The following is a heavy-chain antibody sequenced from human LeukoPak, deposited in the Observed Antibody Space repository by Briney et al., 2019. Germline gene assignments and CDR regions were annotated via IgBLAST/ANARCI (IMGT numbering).Heavy chain of an antibody. J-gene: IGHJ4*02. D-gene: IGHD3-3*02. Sequence: PGGSLRLSCAASTLTLSTYWMTWVRQTPGKGLEFVANINQDGSVKNYVGSVKGRFTISRDNAKNSLYLQMNSLRADDTAVYYCARDPGFSSFDYWGQGTLVTASS. CDR2: INQDGSVK. CDR1: TLTLSTYW. CDR3: ARDPGFSSFDY. V-gene: IGHV3-7*01.